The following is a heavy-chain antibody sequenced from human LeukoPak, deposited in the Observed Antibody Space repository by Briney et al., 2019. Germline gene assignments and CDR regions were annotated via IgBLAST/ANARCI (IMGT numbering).Heavy chain of an antibody. D-gene: IGHD3-10*01. CDR3: ARVMYYYGSGSWPDV. CDR2: IYTSGST. V-gene: IGHV4-4*07. Sequence: SETLSLTCTVSGGSISSYYWSWIRQPAGKGLEWIGRIYTSGSTNYNPSLKSRVTMSVDTSKNQFSLKLSSVTAADTAVYYCARVMYYYGSGSWPDVWGKGTTVTVSS. CDR1: GGSISSYY. J-gene: IGHJ6*04.